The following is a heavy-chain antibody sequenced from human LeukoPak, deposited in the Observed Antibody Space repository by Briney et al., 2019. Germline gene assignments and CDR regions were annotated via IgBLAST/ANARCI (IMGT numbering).Heavy chain of an antibody. CDR3: ARVGGSSGGVDY. Sequence: GGCVRLSCAASGFTVRSNYMSWVRQAPGRGREGVSVIYSAGSTYYADSVKGRFTISRDNSKNTLYPKINSLRAENTAVYYCARVGGSSGGVDYCGQGTLVTVSS. J-gene: IGHJ4*02. CDR1: GFTVRSNY. V-gene: IGHV3-66*01. CDR2: IYSAGST. D-gene: IGHD2-15*01.